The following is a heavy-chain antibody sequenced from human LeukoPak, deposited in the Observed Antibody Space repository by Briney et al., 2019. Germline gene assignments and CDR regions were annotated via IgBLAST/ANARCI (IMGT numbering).Heavy chain of an antibody. CDR3: ARGRFSYDNTGYSSFYY. CDR2: ISSGSGTI. J-gene: IGHJ4*02. CDR1: GFTFSSYS. D-gene: IGHD2-2*03. Sequence: GGSLRLSCEASGFTFSSYSMNWVRQAPGKGLEWVSYISSGSGTIYYADSVKGRFTISRDNAKNSLFLQMNSLRAEDTAVYYCARGRFSYDNTGYSSFYYWGQGTLVTVSS. V-gene: IGHV3-48*01.